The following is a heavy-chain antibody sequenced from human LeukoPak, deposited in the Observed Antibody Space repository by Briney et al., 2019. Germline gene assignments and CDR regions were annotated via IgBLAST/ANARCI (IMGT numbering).Heavy chain of an antibody. CDR3: TRESWTYHANDY. D-gene: IGHD3/OR15-3a*01. Sequence: EASVKVSCKASGYIFTGYYMHWVRQAPGQGLEWMGRINPNNGATNYAQKFQGRVTITGDTSISTAYMELSSLRSDDTAVYYCTRESWTYHANDYWGQGTLVTVSS. J-gene: IGHJ4*02. CDR1: GYIFTGYY. V-gene: IGHV1-2*06. CDR2: INPNNGAT.